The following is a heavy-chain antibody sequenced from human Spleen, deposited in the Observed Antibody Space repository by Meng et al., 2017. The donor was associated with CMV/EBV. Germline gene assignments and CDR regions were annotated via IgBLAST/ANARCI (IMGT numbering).Heavy chain of an antibody. V-gene: IGHV3-43*01. J-gene: IGHJ4*02. CDR3: ALLPPRGFDN. CDR2: INWDGDTT. D-gene: IGHD3-10*01. CDR1: GFIFDDYS. Sequence: GGSLRLSCSASGFIFDDYSMHWVRQAPGKGLQWVSLINWDGDTTYYADSVKGRCTISRDNSKNSLYLQLNSLRTEDTAFYYCALLPPRGFDNWGQGTLVTVSS.